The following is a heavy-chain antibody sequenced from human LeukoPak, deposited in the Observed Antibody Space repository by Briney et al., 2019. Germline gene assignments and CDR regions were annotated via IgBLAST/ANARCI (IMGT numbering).Heavy chain of an antibody. Sequence: GGSLRLSCAASGFTFSSYAMGWVRQAPGKGLEWVSAITASGGNTYYADSVKGRFTISTDNSKNTLYLQVNSLRAEDTAIYYCAKGNGYSYGRYYFDYWGQGTLVTVSS. CDR3: AKGNGYSYGRYYFDY. J-gene: IGHJ4*02. CDR2: ITASGGNT. D-gene: IGHD5-18*01. CDR1: GFTFSSYA. V-gene: IGHV3-23*01.